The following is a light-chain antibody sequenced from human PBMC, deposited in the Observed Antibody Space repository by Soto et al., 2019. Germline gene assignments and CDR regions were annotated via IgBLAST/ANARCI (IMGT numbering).Light chain of an antibody. CDR1: NSNIGSNA. Sequence: QSVLTQSPSVSGAPRQSVNISCSGNNSNIGSNAVHWYQQLPGTAPKLLMYYNDMLPSGVSDRFSGSKSGTSASLAISGLQSEDEGDYYCATWDDRLTAWVFGGGTKLTVL. J-gene: IGLJ3*02. CDR3: ATWDDRLTAWV. CDR2: YND. V-gene: IGLV1-36*01.